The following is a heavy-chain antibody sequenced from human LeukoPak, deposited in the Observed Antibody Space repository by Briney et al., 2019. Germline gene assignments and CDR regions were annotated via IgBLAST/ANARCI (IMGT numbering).Heavy chain of an antibody. D-gene: IGHD3-9*01. CDR1: GGSISSGDYY. V-gene: IGHV4-30-4*01. J-gene: IGHJ4*02. CDR3: ARRVMAGYYPFDY. Sequence: SETLSLTCTVSGGSISSGDYYWSWIRQPPGKGLEWIGYIYYSGSTYYNPSFKSRVTISVDTSKNQFSLKLSSVTAADTAVYYCARRVMAGYYPFDYWGQGTLVTVSS. CDR2: IYYSGST.